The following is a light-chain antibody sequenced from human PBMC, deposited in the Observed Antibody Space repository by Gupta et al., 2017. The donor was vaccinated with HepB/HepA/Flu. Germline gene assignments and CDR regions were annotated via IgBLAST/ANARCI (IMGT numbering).Light chain of an antibody. CDR1: SSNIGNDN. V-gene: IGLV1-47*02. CDR2: NDN. CDR3: VGWDDSLSGWV. J-gene: IGLJ3*02. Sequence: QPVLTQPPSASGTPGQRVTISCSGSSSNIGNDNAYWYQQLPGTAPKLLIYNDNQRPSGVPDRFSGSKSGTTASLPISGLRSEDEADYYCVGWDDSLSGWVFGAGTKLTVL.